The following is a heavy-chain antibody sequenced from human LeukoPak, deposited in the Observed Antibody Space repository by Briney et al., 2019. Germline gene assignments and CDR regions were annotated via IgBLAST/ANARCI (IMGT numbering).Heavy chain of an antibody. V-gene: IGHV1-69*05. CDR1: GGTFSSYA. Sequence: SVKVSCKASGGTFSSYAISWVRQAPGQGLEWMGGIIPIFGTANYAQKFQGRVTITTDESTSTAYMELSSLRSEDTAVYYCAREGQVVGRTMSDYWGQGTLVTVSS. J-gene: IGHJ4*02. D-gene: IGHD1-26*01. CDR2: IIPIFGTA. CDR3: AREGQVVGRTMSDY.